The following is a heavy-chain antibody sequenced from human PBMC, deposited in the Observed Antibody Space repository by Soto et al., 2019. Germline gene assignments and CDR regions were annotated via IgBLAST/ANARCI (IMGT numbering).Heavy chain of an antibody. CDR3: ARDKKGYCSSTSCSRAFDI. D-gene: IGHD2-2*01. J-gene: IGHJ3*02. CDR2: IIPIFGTA. V-gene: IGHV1-69*13. Sequence: SVKVCCKASGGTFSSYAISWVRHAPGQGLEWMGGIIPIFGTANYAQKFQGRVTITADESTSTAYMELRSLRSEDTAVYYCARDKKGYCSSTSCSRAFDIWGQGTMVTVSS. CDR1: GGTFSSYA.